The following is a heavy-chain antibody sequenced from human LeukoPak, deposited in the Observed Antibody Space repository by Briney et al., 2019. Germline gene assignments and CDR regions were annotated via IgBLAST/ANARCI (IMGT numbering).Heavy chain of an antibody. CDR3: ARRLSQRYCSSTSCYQYYYYMDV. CDR1: GGSFSGYY. CDR2: INHSGST. V-gene: IGHV4-34*01. D-gene: IGHD2-2*01. J-gene: IGHJ6*03. Sequence: SETLSLTCAVYGGSFSGYYWSWIRQPPGKGLEWIGEINHSGSTNYNPSLKSRVTISVDTSKNQFSLKLSSVTAADTAAYYCARRLSQRYCSSTSCYQYYYYMDVRGKGTTVTISS.